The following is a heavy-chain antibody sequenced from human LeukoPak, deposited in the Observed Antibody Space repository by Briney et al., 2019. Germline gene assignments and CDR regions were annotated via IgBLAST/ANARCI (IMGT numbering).Heavy chain of an antibody. CDR2: IYSGGST. CDR3: AKDFSSSWSLGY. V-gene: IGHV3-53*05. CDR1: GFTVSSNY. J-gene: IGHJ4*02. D-gene: IGHD6-13*01. Sequence: GGSLRLSCAASGFTVSSNYMSWVRQAPGKGLEWVSVIYSGGSTYYADSVKGRFTISRDNSKNTLYLQMNSLRAEDTAVYYCAKDFSSSWSLGYWGQGTLVTVSS.